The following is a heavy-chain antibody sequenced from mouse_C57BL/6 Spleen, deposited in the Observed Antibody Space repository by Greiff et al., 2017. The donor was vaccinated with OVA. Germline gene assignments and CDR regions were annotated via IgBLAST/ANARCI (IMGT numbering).Heavy chain of an antibody. CDR1: GYTFTSYW. V-gene: IGHV1-52*01. J-gene: IGHJ3*01. Sequence: QVQLKQPGAELVRPGSSVKLSCKASGYTFTSYWMHWVKQRPIQGLEWIGNIDPSDSETHYNQKFKDKATLTVDKSSSTAYMQLSSLTSEDSAVYYCVIYYDFYGEAWFAYWGQGTLVTVSA. CDR3: VIYYDFYGEAWFAY. CDR2: IDPSDSET. D-gene: IGHD2-4*01.